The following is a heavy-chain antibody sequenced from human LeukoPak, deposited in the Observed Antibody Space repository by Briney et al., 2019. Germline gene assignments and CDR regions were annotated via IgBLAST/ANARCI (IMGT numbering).Heavy chain of an antibody. D-gene: IGHD1-7*01. J-gene: IGHJ4*02. V-gene: IGHV3-20*04. Sequence: GGSLRLSCAASGFTFDDYGMSWVRQAPGKGLEWVSGINWNGGSTGYADSVKGRFTISRDNAKNSLYLQMNSLRAEDTALYYCARAGLYNWNYEGTAYFDYWGQGTLVTVSS. CDR1: GFTFDDYG. CDR3: ARAGLYNWNYEGTAYFDY. CDR2: INWNGGST.